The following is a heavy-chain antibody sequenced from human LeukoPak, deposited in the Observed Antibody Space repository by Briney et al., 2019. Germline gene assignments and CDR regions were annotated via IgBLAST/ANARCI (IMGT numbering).Heavy chain of an antibody. CDR3: ARQSLYYDFWSALDYYMDV. CDR1: GYSISRGYY. Sequence: SETLSLTCAVSGYSISRGYYWGWIRPPPGKGLEGIGKIYDSGSTYYNPSLKRGVTITGDTCKNQLSLKVSCVTAADTAVYYCARQSLYYDFWSALDYYMDVWGKGTTVTVSS. J-gene: IGHJ6*03. D-gene: IGHD3-3*01. V-gene: IGHV4-38-2*01. CDR2: IYDSGST.